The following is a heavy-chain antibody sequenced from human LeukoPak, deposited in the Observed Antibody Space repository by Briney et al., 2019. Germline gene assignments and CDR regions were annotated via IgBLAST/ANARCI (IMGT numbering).Heavy chain of an antibody. Sequence: SETLSLTCTVSGGSISSNSYNWSWIPQPPGKGLEWSGRIYTSGSTDYNPSLDSGLTISIDTSKTQFSLKMSSVTAADTAVYFCARVWDDGSVTDYWGQGTLVTVSS. CDR1: GGSISSNSYN. D-gene: IGHD3-10*01. J-gene: IGHJ4*02. V-gene: IGHV4-61*02. CDR3: ARVWDDGSVTDY. CDR2: IYTSGST.